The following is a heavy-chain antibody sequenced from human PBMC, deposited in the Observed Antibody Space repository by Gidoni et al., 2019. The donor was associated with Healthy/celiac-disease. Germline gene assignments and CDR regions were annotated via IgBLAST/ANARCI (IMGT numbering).Heavy chain of an antibody. CDR2: IYDSGST. Sequence: QVQLQESGPGLVKPSQTLSLTCTVPGGSISSGDYYWSWIRQPPGKGLELIGYIYDSGSTYYNPSLKSRVTISVDTSKNQFSLKLSSVTAADTAVYYWAREGSDGWAFDIWGQGTMVTVSS. CDR1: GGSISSGDYY. V-gene: IGHV4-30-4*01. D-gene: IGHD1-26*01. J-gene: IGHJ3*02. CDR3: AREGSDGWAFDI.